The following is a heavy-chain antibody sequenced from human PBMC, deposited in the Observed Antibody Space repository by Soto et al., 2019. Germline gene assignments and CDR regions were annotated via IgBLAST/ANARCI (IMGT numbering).Heavy chain of an antibody. CDR3: TSSASPDAY. J-gene: IGHJ4*02. CDR2: INSGSTSV. V-gene: IGHV3-48*01. D-gene: IGHD1-26*01. Sequence: EVQLVESGGGLVQPGGSLRLSCVASGFDFNSYSMNWVRQAPGKGLEWISYINSGSTSVFYADSVKGRFTISRDNAKNSLYLQMNSLRAKDTAVDDCTSSASPDAYWGQGTLVTVSS. CDR1: GFDFNSYS.